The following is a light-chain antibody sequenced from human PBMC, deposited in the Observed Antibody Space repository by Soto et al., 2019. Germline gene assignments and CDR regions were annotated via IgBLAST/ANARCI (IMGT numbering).Light chain of an antibody. V-gene: IGKV3-11*01. CDR1: QSVSSY. Sequence: EIVLTQSPATLSLSPGERATLSCRASQSVSSYLAWYQQKPGQAPRLLIYDASNRATGITARFSGSGSGTDFTLTISSLEPEDFAVYYCQQRELTFGGGTKVEIK. CDR3: QQRELT. CDR2: DAS. J-gene: IGKJ4*01.